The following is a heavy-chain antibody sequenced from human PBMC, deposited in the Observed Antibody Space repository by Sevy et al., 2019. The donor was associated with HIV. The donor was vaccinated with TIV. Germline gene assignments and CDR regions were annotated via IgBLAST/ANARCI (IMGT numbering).Heavy chain of an antibody. CDR3: ARGGDNGWYYFDY. CDR1: GGTFSSYG. D-gene: IGHD6-19*01. CDR2: IIPILGTV. V-gene: IGHV1-69*10. J-gene: IGHJ4*02. Sequence: ASVKVSCKASGGTFSSYGISWVRQAPGQGLEWMGGIIPILGTVNYARKFQGRVTITADQSTKTAYTELGSLRSGDTAGYYCARGGDNGWYYFDYWGQETLVTVSS.